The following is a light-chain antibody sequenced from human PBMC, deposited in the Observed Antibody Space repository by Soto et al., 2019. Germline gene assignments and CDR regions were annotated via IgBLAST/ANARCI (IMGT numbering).Light chain of an antibody. Sequence: QSALTQPASVSGSPGQSITISCTGTSSDVGGYNYVSWYQQHPGKAPKVMIYDVSNRPSGVSDRFSGSKSGNTASLTISGLQAEDEADYYCSSYTSGSTRVFGGGTKLTVL. J-gene: IGLJ2*01. V-gene: IGLV2-14*01. CDR2: DVS. CDR1: SSDVGGYNY. CDR3: SSYTSGSTRV.